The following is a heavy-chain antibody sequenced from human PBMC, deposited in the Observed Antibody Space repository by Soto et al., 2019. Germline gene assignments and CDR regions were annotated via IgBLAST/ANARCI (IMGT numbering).Heavy chain of an antibody. CDR1: GGTFSSYA. CDR3: VRGEGAYCRGDCFYYYYGMDV. V-gene: IGHV1-69*01. J-gene: IGHJ6*02. Sequence: QVQLVQSGAEVKKPGSSVKVSCKASGGTFSSYAISWVRQAPGQGLEGMGGIIPIFGTANYAQKFQGRVTITADESTITAYMELSSLRSEDTAVYYCVRGEGAYCRGDCFYYYYGMDVCGQGTTVTVSS. D-gene: IGHD2-21*02. CDR2: IIPIFGTA.